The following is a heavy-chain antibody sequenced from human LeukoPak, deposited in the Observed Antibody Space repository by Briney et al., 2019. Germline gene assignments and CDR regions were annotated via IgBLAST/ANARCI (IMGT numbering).Heavy chain of an antibody. CDR2: ISRSRSHI. V-gene: IGHV3-21*01. Sequence: GGSLRLSCAASGFSFSSYSMNWVRQAPGKGLEWVSSISRSRSHIYYADSVKGRFTISRDNAKNSLYLQMNSLRAEDTAVYYCARTGKLSIFGVVMTAHMDVWGKGTTVTVSS. J-gene: IGHJ6*03. CDR3: ARTGKLSIFGVVMTAHMDV. CDR1: GFSFSSYS. D-gene: IGHD3-3*01.